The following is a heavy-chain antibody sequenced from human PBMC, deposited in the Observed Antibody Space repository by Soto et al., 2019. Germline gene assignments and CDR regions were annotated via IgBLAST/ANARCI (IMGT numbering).Heavy chain of an antibody. V-gene: IGHV1-18*01. CDR2: VSGYNGDT. CDR1: GYTFSRYG. CDR3: AKNGQPPYYYYGMDI. D-gene: IGHD2-8*01. Sequence: QGQLVQSGPEVKKPGASVKVSCKASGYTFSRYGISWVRQAPGQGLEWMGWVSGYNGDTKYAQKVQGRVTMTIDTSTYTAYRELRSLTSHDTAKYYCAKNGQPPYYYYGMDIWGQGTTVTVSS. J-gene: IGHJ6*02.